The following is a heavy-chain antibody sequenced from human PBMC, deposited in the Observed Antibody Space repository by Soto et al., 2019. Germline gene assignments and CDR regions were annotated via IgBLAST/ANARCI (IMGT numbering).Heavy chain of an antibody. J-gene: IGHJ6*02. CDR2: ISAYNGNT. CDR3: AREYSSSWYPSGYYYGMDV. V-gene: IGHV1-18*01. Sequence: QVQLVQSGAEVKKPGASVKVSCKASGYTFTSYGISWVRQARGQGLEWMGWISAYNGNTNYAQKLQGRVTMTTDTSTSTAYTELRSLRSDDTAVYYCAREYSSSWYPSGYYYGMDVWGQGTTVTVSS. D-gene: IGHD6-13*01. CDR1: GYTFTSYG.